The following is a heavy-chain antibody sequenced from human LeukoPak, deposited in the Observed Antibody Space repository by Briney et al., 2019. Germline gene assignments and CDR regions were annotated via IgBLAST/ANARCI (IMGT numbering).Heavy chain of an antibody. CDR2: ISGSGGST. CDR1: GFTFSSYA. D-gene: IGHD3-10*01. V-gene: IGHV3-23*01. J-gene: IGHJ5*02. Sequence: PGGSLGLSCAASGFTFSSYAVGWVRQAPGKGLEWVSAISGSGGSTYYADSVKGRFTISRDNSKNTLYLQMNSLRAEDTDVYYCASSTYYYGSGRYYNPNWFYPWGQGTLVTVSS. CDR3: ASSTYYYGSGRYYNPNWFYP.